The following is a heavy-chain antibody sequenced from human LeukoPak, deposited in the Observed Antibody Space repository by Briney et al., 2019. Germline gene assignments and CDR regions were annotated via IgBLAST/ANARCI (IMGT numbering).Heavy chain of an antibody. CDR3: AKEYQKRGLRFLEWSPRNYFDY. J-gene: IGHJ4*02. V-gene: IGHV3-23*01. Sequence: GGSLRLSCAASGFTFSSYATSWVRQAPGKGLEWVSAISGSGGSTYYADSVKGRFTISRDNSKNTLYVQMTSLRAEDTAVYYCAKEYQKRGLRFLEWSPRNYFDYWGQGTLVTVSS. D-gene: IGHD3-3*01. CDR2: ISGSGGST. CDR1: GFTFSSYA.